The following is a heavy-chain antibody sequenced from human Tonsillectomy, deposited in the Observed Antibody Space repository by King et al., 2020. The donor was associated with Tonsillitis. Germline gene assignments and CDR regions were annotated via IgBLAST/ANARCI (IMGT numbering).Heavy chain of an antibody. CDR2: IIPVFDTA. CDR3: ARDRQGFRVDGLDI. CDR1: GGTFSSYV. J-gene: IGHJ3*02. Sequence: VQLVESGAEVKKPGSSVKVSCKASGGTFSSYVISWVRQAPGQGLEWMGGIIPVFDTANYAQKFQGRVTITADESTSTAYMDLSSLRSEDTAVYYCARDRQGFRVDGLDIWGQGTMVTVSS. V-gene: IGHV1-69*01. D-gene: IGHD3-10*01.